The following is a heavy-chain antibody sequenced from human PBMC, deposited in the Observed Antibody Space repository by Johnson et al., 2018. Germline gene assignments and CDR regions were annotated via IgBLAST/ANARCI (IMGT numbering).Heavy chain of an antibody. CDR1: GFTFSSYG. Sequence: QVQLVQSGGGVVQPGRSLRLSCAASGFTFSSYGMHWVRQAPGKGLEWVAVISYDRSNKDSAASVKGRFTISRDNSKNTLYLQMSSLRAEDTAVYSWSKDRALYVWGSYRQPYYYYYYMDVWGKGTTVTVSS. V-gene: IGHV3-30*18. J-gene: IGHJ6*03. CDR3: SKDRALYVWGSYRQPYYYYYYMDV. CDR2: ISYDRSNK. D-gene: IGHD3-16*02.